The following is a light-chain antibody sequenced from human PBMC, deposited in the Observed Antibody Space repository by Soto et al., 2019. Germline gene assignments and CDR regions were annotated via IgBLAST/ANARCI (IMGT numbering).Light chain of an antibody. CDR3: QQSFSAPYT. Sequence: EIVLTQSPGTLSLSPGERATLSCRASQSVSSSYLAWYQQKPGQAPRLLIYGASSRATGIPDRFSGSGSGTDFTLTISYLQPEDSASYFCQQSFSAPYTFGQGTKLEIK. CDR2: GAS. CDR1: QSVSSSY. J-gene: IGKJ2*01. V-gene: IGKV3-20*01.